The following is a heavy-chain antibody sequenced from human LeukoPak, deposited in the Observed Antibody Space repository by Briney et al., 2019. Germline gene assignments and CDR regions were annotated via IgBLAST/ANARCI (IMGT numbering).Heavy chain of an antibody. D-gene: IGHD3-3*01. V-gene: IGHV4-39*07. J-gene: IGHJ5*02. CDR1: GGSISSHIHY. CDR3: ARGTIFGVANP. CDR2: IYYTGST. Sequence: PSETLSLTCTVSGGSISSHIHYWGWIRQPPGKGLEWIGTIYYTGSTYYNPSLKSRVTISVDTSKNQFSLKLSSVTAADTAVYYCARGTIFGVANPWGQGTLVTVSS.